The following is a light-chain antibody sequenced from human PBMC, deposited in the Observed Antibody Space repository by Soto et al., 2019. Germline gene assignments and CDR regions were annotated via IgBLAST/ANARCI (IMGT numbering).Light chain of an antibody. Sequence: DIQMTQSPSSLSASVGDRVTITCRPSQSLDTFLNWYQQKPGKAPNLLIYAASSLQSGVSSRFSGSGSGTDFTLTISSLQPEDSATYYCQQSYSLPYTFGQGTKVEIK. CDR2: AAS. CDR3: QQSYSLPYT. V-gene: IGKV1-39*01. CDR1: QSLDTF. J-gene: IGKJ2*01.